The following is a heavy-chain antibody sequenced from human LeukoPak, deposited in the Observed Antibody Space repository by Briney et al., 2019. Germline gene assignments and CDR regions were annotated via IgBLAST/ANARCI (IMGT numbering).Heavy chain of an antibody. CDR2: VHHTGTT. J-gene: IGHJ4*02. V-gene: IGHV4-38-2*02. CDR1: FPVTNGFH. D-gene: IGHD2-2*02. CDR3: AKGIPFDF. Sequence: SETLSLTCSVSFPVTNGFHWAWIRQPPGKGLEFMGYVHHTGTTYCNPSLNSRVTISVDTSKYQFSLRLTSVTAADTAVYFCAKGIPFDFWGQGRLVTVSS.